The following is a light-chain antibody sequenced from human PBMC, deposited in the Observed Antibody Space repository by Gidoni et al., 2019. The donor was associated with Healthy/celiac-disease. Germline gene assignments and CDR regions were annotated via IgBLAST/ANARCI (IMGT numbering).Light chain of an antibody. V-gene: IGKV1-39*01. CDR2: AAS. Sequence: TLAPSSLSAPVGDRVTITCLASHSISSYLNWYQQKPWKAPKLLIYAASSLQSGVPSRFSGSGAGTDFTLTISSLQPEDFATYYCQQGYSTPTFTFGQETKVEIK. J-gene: IGKJ1*01. CDR1: HSISSY. CDR3: QQGYSTPTFT.